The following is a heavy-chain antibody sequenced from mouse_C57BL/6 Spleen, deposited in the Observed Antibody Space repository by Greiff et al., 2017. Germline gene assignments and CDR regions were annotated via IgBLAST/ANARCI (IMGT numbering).Heavy chain of an antibody. J-gene: IGHJ4*01. CDR3: ARNEVITTVVATDYYAMGY. V-gene: IGHV2-2*01. CDR1: GFSLTSYG. D-gene: IGHD1-1*01. CDR2: IWSGGST. Sequence: VQLQQSGPGLVQPSQSLSITCTVSGFSLTSYGVHWVRQSPGKGLEWLGVIWSGGSTDYNAACISRLSISKDNSKSQVFFKMNSLQADDIAIYYCARNEVITTVVATDYYAMGYWGQVTSVTVYS.